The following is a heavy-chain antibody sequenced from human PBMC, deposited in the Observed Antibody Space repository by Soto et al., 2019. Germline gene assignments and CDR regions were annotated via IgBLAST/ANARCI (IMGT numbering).Heavy chain of an antibody. CDR2: IHPADSDT. Sequence: GESLKISCKGSGYRFTTSWIAWVRQMPGKGLEWMGIIHPADSDTTYSPSFQGQVTISADMSISTAYLRWRSLKASDTAIYYCARGISGRSAADYSDPWGQGTLVTVSS. CDR1: GYRFTTSW. J-gene: IGHJ5*02. CDR3: ARGISGRSAADYSDP. D-gene: IGHD6-25*01. V-gene: IGHV5-51*01.